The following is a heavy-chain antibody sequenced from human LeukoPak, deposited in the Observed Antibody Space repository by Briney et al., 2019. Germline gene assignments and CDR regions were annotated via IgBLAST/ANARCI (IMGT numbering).Heavy chain of an antibody. D-gene: IGHD3-22*01. CDR3: ARGGGYFYDSSGYDY. CDR1: GVSFSGYY. Sequence: AGTLSLTCAAYGVSFSGYYWSWIRQPPGKGLEWMGEINHSGSTNYNPSLESRVTISVDTSKNQFSLKLSSVTAADTAVYYCARGGGYFYDSSGYDYWGQGTLVTVSS. CDR2: INHSGST. J-gene: IGHJ4*02. V-gene: IGHV4-34*01.